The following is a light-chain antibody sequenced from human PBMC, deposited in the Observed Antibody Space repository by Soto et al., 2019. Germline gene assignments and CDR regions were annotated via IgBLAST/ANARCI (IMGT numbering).Light chain of an antibody. Sequence: QSVLTQPPSVSGAPGQRVTISCTGSSSNIGAGYDVHWYQQLPGTAPKLLIYGNSTRPSGVPDRFSGSKSGTSASLAITGLQAEDEADYYCQSYDSSLSGVVFGRGTKLTVL. CDR2: GNS. CDR3: QSYDSSLSGVV. V-gene: IGLV1-40*01. CDR1: SSNIGAGYD. J-gene: IGLJ2*01.